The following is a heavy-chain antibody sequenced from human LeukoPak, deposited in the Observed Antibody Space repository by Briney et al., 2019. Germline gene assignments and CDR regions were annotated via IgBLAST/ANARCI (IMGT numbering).Heavy chain of an antibody. CDR1: GYTFTSYY. J-gene: IGHJ4*02. CDR3: ARRAVAGDLDY. CDR2: INPSGGST. V-gene: IGHV1-46*01. D-gene: IGHD6-19*01. Sequence: ASVKVSCMASGYTFTSYYMHWVRQAPGQGLEWMGIINPSGGSTSYAQKFQGRVTMTRDTSTSTVYMELSSLRSEDTAVYYCARRAVAGDLDYWGQGTLVTVSS.